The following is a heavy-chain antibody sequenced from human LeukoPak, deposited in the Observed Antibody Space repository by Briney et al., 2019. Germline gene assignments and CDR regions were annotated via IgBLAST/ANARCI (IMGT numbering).Heavy chain of an antibody. CDR3: ARADPGMGYSYGNNWFDP. CDR1: GGSISNYY. D-gene: IGHD5-18*01. CDR2: IYYSGST. Sequence: SETLSLTCTVSGGSISNYYWSWIRQPPGKELEWIGYIYYSGSTNYNPSLKSRVTISVDTSKNQFSLKLSSVTAADTAVYYCARADPGMGYSYGNNWFDPWGQGTLVTVSS. J-gene: IGHJ5*02. V-gene: IGHV4-59*01.